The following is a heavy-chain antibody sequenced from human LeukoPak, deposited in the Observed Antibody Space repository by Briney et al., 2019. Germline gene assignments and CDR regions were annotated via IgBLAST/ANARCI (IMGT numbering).Heavy chain of an antibody. V-gene: IGHV3-48*01. CDR1: GLTFSSYN. CDR2: ITASDTTK. Sequence: PGGSLRLSCAASGLTFSSYNMNWVRQAPGKGPEWVAYITASDTTKYYADSVKGRFTISRDNAKKSLLLQMNSLRAEDTAVYYCAAASAFSSSWRSWGQGTVVSVSS. J-gene: IGHJ5*02. D-gene: IGHD6-13*01. CDR3: AAASAFSSSWRS.